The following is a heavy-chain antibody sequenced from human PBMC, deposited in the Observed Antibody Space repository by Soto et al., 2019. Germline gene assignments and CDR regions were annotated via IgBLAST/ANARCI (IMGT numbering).Heavy chain of an antibody. V-gene: IGHV3-21*01. CDR1: GFTFSSYS. CDR2: ISSSSSYI. Sequence: PGGSLRLSCAASGFTFSSYSMNWVRQAPGKGLEWVSSISSSSSYIYYADSVKGRFTISRDNAKNSLYLQMNSLRAEDTAVYYCAREVGSSSWNLQGNPFDYWGQGTLVTVSS. J-gene: IGHJ4*02. D-gene: IGHD6-13*01. CDR3: AREVGSSSWNLQGNPFDY.